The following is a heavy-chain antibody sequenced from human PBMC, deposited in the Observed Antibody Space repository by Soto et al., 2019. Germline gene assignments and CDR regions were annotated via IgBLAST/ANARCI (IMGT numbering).Heavy chain of an antibody. CDR2: IYYSGST. D-gene: IGHD6-6*01. CDR1: GGSISSYY. V-gene: IGHV4-59*01. Sequence: SQTLSLTCTVSGGSISSYYWSWIRQPPGKGLEWIGYIYYSGSTNYNPSLKSRVTISVDTSKNQFSLKLSSVTAADTAVYYCARVLKGYSSSVYYYYYYMDVWGKGTTVTVSS. J-gene: IGHJ6*03. CDR3: ARVLKGYSSSVYYYYYYMDV.